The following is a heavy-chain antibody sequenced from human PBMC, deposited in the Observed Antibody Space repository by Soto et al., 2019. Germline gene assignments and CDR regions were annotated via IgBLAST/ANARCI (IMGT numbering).Heavy chain of an antibody. CDR1: GFTFSSYG. V-gene: IGHV3-30*18. CDR3: AKGPHDYGDYCED. J-gene: IGHJ4*02. CDR2: ISYDGSNK. D-gene: IGHD4-17*01. Sequence: QVQLVESGGGVVQPGRSLRLSCAASGFTFSSYGMHWVRQAPGKGLEWVAVISYDGSNKYYADSVKGRFTISRDNSKNTLYLQMNSLRAADTAVYYCAKGPHDYGDYCEDWGQGTLVTVSS.